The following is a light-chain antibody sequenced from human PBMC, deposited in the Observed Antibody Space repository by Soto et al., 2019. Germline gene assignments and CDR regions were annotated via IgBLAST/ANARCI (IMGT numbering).Light chain of an antibody. Sequence: QSALTQPPSASGSPGQSVTISCTGTSRDVGAYHYVSWYQHHPGKAPKLMIYGVSQRPSGVPDRFSGSKSSNTASLTVSGLQAEDEADYYCTSYAGSNAVVFGGGTKLTVL. CDR1: SRDVGAYHY. CDR3: TSYAGSNAVV. V-gene: IGLV2-8*01. CDR2: GVS. J-gene: IGLJ2*01.